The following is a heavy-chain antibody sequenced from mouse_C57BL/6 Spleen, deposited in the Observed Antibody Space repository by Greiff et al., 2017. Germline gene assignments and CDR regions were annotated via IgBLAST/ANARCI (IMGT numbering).Heavy chain of an antibody. CDR1: GYTFTDHT. J-gene: IGHJ1*03. Sequence: VHLVESDAELVKPGASVKISCKASGYTFTDHTIHWMKQRPEQGLEWIGYIYPRDGSTKYNEKFKGKATLTADKSSSTAYMQLNSLTSEDSAVYFCARIDGSSYGYFDVWGTGTTVTVSS. D-gene: IGHD1-1*01. CDR2: IYPRDGST. CDR3: ARIDGSSYGYFDV. V-gene: IGHV1-78*01.